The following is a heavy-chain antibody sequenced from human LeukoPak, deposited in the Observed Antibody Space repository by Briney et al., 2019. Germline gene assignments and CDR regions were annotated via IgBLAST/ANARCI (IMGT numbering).Heavy chain of an antibody. V-gene: IGHV4-39*07. CDR2: IYYSGST. D-gene: IGHD5-12*01. CDR3: ARGYSFTGFDY. Sequence: SETLSLTCTVSGGSISSSSYYWGWIRQPPGKGLEWIGSIYYSGSTYYNPSLKSRVTISVDTSKNQFSLKLSSVTAADTAVYYCARGYSFTGFDYWGQGTLVTVSS. J-gene: IGHJ4*02. CDR1: GGSISSSSYY.